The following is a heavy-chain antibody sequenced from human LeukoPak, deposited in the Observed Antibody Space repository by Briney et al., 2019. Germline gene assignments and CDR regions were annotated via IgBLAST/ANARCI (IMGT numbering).Heavy chain of an antibody. V-gene: IGHV1-69*05. D-gene: IGHD3-22*01. J-gene: IGHJ4*02. CDR3: AREIYDSSGYYFAGSYFDY. CDR2: IIPIFGTA. Sequence: ASVKVSWKASGGTFSSYAISWVRQAPGQGLEWMGGIIPIFGTANYAQKFQGRVTITTDESTSTAYMELSSLRSEDTAVYYCAREIYDSSGYYFAGSYFDYWGQGTLVTVSS. CDR1: GGTFSSYA.